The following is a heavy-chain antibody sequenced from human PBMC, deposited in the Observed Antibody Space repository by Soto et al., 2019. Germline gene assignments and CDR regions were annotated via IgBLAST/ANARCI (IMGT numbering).Heavy chain of an antibody. J-gene: IGHJ2*01. CDR2: INAGNGNT. V-gene: IGHV1-3*01. D-gene: IGHD2-15*01. CDR1: GYTFSNYA. CDR3: ARRAPGGGAYWYFDL. Sequence: QVQLVQSGAEVKKPGASVKVSCKASGYTFSNYAMHWVRQAPGQRLEWMGRINAGNGNTKCSQKFRGRVTITRDTAASTAYMELSSLRSEDTAVYYCARRAPGGGAYWYFDLWGRGTLVTVSS.